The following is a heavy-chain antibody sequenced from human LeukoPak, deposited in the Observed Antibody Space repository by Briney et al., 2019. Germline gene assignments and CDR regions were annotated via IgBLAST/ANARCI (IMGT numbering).Heavy chain of an antibody. Sequence: GGSLRLSCAASGFTFSSFAMTWVSQAPGKGMEWLLLLGNDGDTYYADSVRGRFTISRDNSKDTLYLQMNSLRAEDTAVYYCAKGEGWELSSCYFDYWGQGTLVTVSS. CDR3: AKGEGWELSSCYFDY. CDR1: GFTFSSFA. CDR2: LGNDGDT. J-gene: IGHJ4*02. D-gene: IGHD1-26*01. V-gene: IGHV3-23*01.